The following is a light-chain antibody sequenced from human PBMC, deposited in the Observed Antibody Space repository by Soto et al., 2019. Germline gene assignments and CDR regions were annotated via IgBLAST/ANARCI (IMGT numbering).Light chain of an antibody. Sequence: DIPMTQSPSSLSASVGDRVTITCQASQDISNYLNWYQQKPGKAPKLLIYDASNLETGVPSRFSGSGSGTDFTFTISSLQPEDIATSYCQQYDNLPPLTFGPGTKVDIK. CDR3: QQYDNLPPLT. CDR2: DAS. CDR1: QDISNY. V-gene: IGKV1-33*01. J-gene: IGKJ3*01.